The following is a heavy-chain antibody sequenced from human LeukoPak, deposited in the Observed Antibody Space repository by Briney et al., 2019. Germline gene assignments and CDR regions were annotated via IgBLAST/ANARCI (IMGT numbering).Heavy chain of an antibody. CDR3: TTTYYYDSGKYYMRISDS. CDR1: CITFSRAW. CDR2: IKSKTNGETA. D-gene: IGHD3-10*01. J-gene: IGHJ4*02. V-gene: IGHV3-15*01. Sequence: PGGSLILSWAASCITFSRAWMSWGRPAPGGGVGWVGRIKSKTNGETADYAAPVNTRFTITTADTTNTEYLQLNRLKNADNAVYYCTTTYYYDSGKYYMRISDSWGQGTLVTVSP.